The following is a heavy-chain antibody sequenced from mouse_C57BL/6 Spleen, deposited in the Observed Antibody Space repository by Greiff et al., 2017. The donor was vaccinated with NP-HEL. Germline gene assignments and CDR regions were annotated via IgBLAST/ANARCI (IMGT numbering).Heavy chain of an antibody. D-gene: IGHD2-3*01. CDR1: GFNIKDYY. Sequence: VQLQQSGAELVKPGASVKLSCTASGFNIKDYYMHWVKQRPEQGLEWIGRINPEDGETKYAPKFQGKATITADTSSNTAYLQLSSLTSEDTDVYYCARGWLLRGYAMDYWGQGTSVTVSS. CDR3: ARGWLLRGYAMDY. CDR2: INPEDGET. J-gene: IGHJ4*01. V-gene: IGHV14-2*01.